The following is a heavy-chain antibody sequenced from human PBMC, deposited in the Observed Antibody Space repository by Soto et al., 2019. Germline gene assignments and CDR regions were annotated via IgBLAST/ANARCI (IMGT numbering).Heavy chain of an antibody. Sequence: QVQLQQWGAGLLKTSETLSLTCAVYGGSFSGYYWSWIRQPPGKGLEWIGEINHSGSTNYNPSLKSRVTISVDTSKNQFSLKLSSVTAADTAVYYCAREDYDILTGSYGMDVWGQGTTVTVSS. CDR2: INHSGST. CDR3: AREDYDILTGSYGMDV. D-gene: IGHD3-9*01. J-gene: IGHJ6*02. V-gene: IGHV4-34*01. CDR1: GGSFSGYY.